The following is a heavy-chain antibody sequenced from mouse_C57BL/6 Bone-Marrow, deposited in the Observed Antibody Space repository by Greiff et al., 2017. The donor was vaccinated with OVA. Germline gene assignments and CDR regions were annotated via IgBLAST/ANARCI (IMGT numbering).Heavy chain of an antibody. D-gene: IGHD1-1*01. V-gene: IGHV1-76*01. Sequence: VQLQQSGAELVRPGASVKLSCKASGYTFTDYYINWVKQRPGQGLEWIARIYPGSGNTYYNEKFKGKATLTAEKSSSTTYMQLSSLTSEDAAVYFYEFTTVVAGYFDYWGQGTTLTVSS. J-gene: IGHJ2*01. CDR1: GYTFTDYY. CDR3: EFTTVVAGYFDY. CDR2: IYPGSGNT.